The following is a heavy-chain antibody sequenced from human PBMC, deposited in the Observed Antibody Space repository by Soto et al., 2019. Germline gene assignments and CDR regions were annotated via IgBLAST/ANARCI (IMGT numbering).Heavy chain of an antibody. V-gene: IGHV4-4*02. J-gene: IGHJ4*02. D-gene: IGHD6-13*01. Sequence: NPSETLSLTCAVSGGSISSSNWWSWVRQPPGKGLEWIGEIYHSGSTNYNPSLKSRVTISVDKSKNQFSLKLSSVTAADTAVYYCARATLSSSWYWGPFFDYWGQGTLVTVSS. CDR2: IYHSGST. CDR1: GGSISSSNW. CDR3: ARATLSSSWYWGPFFDY.